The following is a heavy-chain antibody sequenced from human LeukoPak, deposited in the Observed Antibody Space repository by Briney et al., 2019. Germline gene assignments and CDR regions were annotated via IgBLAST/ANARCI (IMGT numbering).Heavy chain of an antibody. D-gene: IGHD6-6*01. Sequence: GGTLRLSCAASGFSFSSYGMCWVRQAPGKGLEWVSVISGSGGSTYYADSVKGRFTISRDNSKNTLYLQMNSLRAEDTAVYYCAKDGQYSSSSPYYFDYWGQGTLVTVSS. CDR1: GFSFSSYG. CDR2: ISGSGGST. V-gene: IGHV3-23*01. CDR3: AKDGQYSSSSPYYFDY. J-gene: IGHJ4*02.